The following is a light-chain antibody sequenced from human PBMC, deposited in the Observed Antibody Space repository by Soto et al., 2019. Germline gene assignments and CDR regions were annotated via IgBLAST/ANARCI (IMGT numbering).Light chain of an antibody. CDR1: QSVSSSY. CDR2: AAS. CDR3: QHYSTSPLN. J-gene: IGKJ1*01. V-gene: IGKV3-20*01. Sequence: EIELTQSPGTLSLSPGERATITCRASQSVSSSYLAWYQQKPSQATRLLIYAASSWATGIPARFSGSGSGTDFTLTISSLEHEDFAVYYCQHYSTSPLNFGHGTKVEIK.